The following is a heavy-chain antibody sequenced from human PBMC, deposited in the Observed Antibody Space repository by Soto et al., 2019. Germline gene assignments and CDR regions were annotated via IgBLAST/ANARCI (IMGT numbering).Heavy chain of an antibody. J-gene: IGHJ5*02. V-gene: IGHV3-48*03. Sequence: VGSLRLSCAASGLTFSSYEMNWVRQAPGKGPEWVSYISSSGSSIYYADSVKGRFTISRDNAKNSLYLRMNSLRAEDTAVYYCARGPYYSDPWGQGTLVTVSS. CDR3: ARGPYYSDP. CDR1: GLTFSSYE. D-gene: IGHD1-26*01. CDR2: ISSSGSSI.